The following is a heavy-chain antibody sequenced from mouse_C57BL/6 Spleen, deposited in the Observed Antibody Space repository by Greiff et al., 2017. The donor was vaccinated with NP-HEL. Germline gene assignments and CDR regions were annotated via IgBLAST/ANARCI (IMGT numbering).Heavy chain of an antibody. D-gene: IGHD4-1*01. Sequence: QVQLHQPGAELVKPGASVKLSCKASGYTFTSYWMQWVKQRPGQGLEWIGEIDPSDSYTNYNQQFKGKATLTVDTSSSTAYMQLRSLTAEDSAVYYCARTQTGTGAWFAYWGQGTLVTVSA. V-gene: IGHV1-50*01. J-gene: IGHJ3*01. CDR1: GYTFTSYW. CDR2: IDPSDSYT. CDR3: ARTQTGTGAWFAY.